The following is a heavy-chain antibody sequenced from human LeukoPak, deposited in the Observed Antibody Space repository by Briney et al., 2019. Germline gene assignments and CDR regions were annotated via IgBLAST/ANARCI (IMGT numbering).Heavy chain of an antibody. Sequence: GASVKVSCKASGYTFTSYYTHWVRQAPGQGLEWMGIINPSGGSTSYAQKFQGRVTMTRDASTSTVYMELSSLRSEDTAVYYCARDQSGNYDYVWGSYPRYDWFDPWGQGTLVTVSS. J-gene: IGHJ5*02. D-gene: IGHD3-16*01. CDR1: GYTFTSYY. CDR2: INPSGGST. V-gene: IGHV1-46*01. CDR3: ARDQSGNYDYVWGSYPRYDWFDP.